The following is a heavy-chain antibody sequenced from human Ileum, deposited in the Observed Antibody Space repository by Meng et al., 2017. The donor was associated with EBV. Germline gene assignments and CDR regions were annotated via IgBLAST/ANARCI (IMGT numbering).Heavy chain of an antibody. CDR3: AKGGQWDPLDS. CDR1: GVSISGNY. CDR2: FYEGTT. D-gene: IGHD1-26*01. J-gene: IGHJ4*02. Sequence: QGQRQESGPGLVKPSGTLSPPCDVSGVSISGNYWSWIRQSPVKGLEWIGFFYEGTTNYNPSLKSRVTIAAGPANNQISLRLSSVTSADTAVYYCAKGGQWDPLDSWGRGILVTVSS. V-gene: IGHV4-59*01.